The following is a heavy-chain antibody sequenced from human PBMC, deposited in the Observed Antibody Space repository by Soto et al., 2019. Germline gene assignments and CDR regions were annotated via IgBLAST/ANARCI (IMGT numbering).Heavy chain of an antibody. CDR3: ARPEYSSSSYGMDV. D-gene: IGHD6-6*01. J-gene: IGHJ6*02. Sequence: PGGSLRLSCAASGFTFSSYSMNWVRQAPGKGLEWVSYISSSSSTIYYADSVKGRFTISRDNAKNSLYLQMNSLRDEGTAVYYCARPEYSSSSYGMDVWGQGTTVTVS. CDR1: GFTFSSYS. CDR2: ISSSSSTI. V-gene: IGHV3-48*02.